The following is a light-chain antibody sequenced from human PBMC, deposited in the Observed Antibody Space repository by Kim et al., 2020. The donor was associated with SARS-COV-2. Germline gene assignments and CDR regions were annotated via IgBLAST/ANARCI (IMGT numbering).Light chain of an antibody. CDR3: QQSYRTPYT. V-gene: IGKV4-1*01. CDR1: QSVSPSSNSMSY. J-gene: IGKJ2*01. Sequence: SATTSCKPSQSVSPSSNSMSYLGWYQQRPGQSPKLLIYWASTRASGVTDRFSAGGSGTDFTLTISSLQAEDVDVYYCQQSYRTPYTFGQGTKLEI. CDR2: WAS.